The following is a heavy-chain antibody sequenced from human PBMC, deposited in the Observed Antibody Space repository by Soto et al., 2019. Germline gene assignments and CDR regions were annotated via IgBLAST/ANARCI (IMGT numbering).Heavy chain of an antibody. CDR3: SRRFDGSSRKDL. Sequence: GESLKIACKGSGYSFTSYWISWVRQMPGKGLEWMGRIDPSDSYTNYSPSFQGHVTISADKSISTAYLQWSSLRASDTAMYYCSRRFDGSSRKDLWGQAPTATVSS. CDR1: GYSFTSYW. J-gene: IGHJ6*02. V-gene: IGHV5-10-1*01. D-gene: IGHD6-13*01. CDR2: IDPSDSYT.